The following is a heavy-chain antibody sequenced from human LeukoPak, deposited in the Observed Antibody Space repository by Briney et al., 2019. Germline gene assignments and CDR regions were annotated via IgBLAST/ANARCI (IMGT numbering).Heavy chain of an antibody. CDR2: ISWNSGSI. CDR1: GFTFDDYA. CDR3: AKVRTYYYDSSGFDY. Sequence: LPGRSLRLSCAASGFTFDDYAMHWVRQAPGKGLEWVSGISWNSGSIGYADSVKGRFTISRDNAKNSLYLQMNSLRAEDTAVYYCAKVRTYYYDSSGFDYWGQGTLVTVSS. D-gene: IGHD3-22*01. V-gene: IGHV3-9*01. J-gene: IGHJ4*02.